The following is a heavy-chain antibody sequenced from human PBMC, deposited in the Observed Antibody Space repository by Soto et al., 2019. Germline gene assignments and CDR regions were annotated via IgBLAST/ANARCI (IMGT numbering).Heavy chain of an antibody. CDR3: ARAVRKQLANNYFDY. J-gene: IGHJ4*02. D-gene: IGHD6-13*01. V-gene: IGHV4-31*02. CDR2: IYYSGST. CDR1: GGSISSGGYY. Sequence: PSETLSLTCTVSGGSISSGGYYWSWIRQHPGKGLEWIGYIYYSGSTYYNPSLKSRVTISVDTSKNQFSLKLSSVTAADTAVYYCARAVRKQLANNYFDYWGQGTLVTVSS.